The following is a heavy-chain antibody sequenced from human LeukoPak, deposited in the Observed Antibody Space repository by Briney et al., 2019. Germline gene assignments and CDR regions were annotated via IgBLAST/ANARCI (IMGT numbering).Heavy chain of an antibody. D-gene: IGHD3-3*01. J-gene: IGHJ4*02. CDR3: ARRDDFWSGYYTDYFDY. V-gene: IGHV4-39*01. CDR1: GGSISSSSYY. CDR2: IYYSGST. Sequence: SETLSLTCTVSGGSISSSSYYWGWIRQPPGKGPEWIGSIYYSGSTYYNPSLKSRVTISVDTSKNQFSLKLSSVTAADTAVYYCARRDDFWSGYYTDYFDYWGQGTLVTVSS.